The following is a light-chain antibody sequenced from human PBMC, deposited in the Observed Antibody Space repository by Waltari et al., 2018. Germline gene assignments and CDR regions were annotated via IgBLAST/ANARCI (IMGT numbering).Light chain of an antibody. Sequence: QSVLTQPPSVSGAPGQRVPLSCTGRSSNIGAGYEVHWYQHLPGTAPKLLIYGNTNRPSGVPDRFSGSKSGTSVSLAITGLQAEDEADYYCQSYDGSLSGSVFGGGTKLTVL. CDR1: SSNIGAGYE. CDR2: GNT. V-gene: IGLV1-40*01. J-gene: IGLJ2*01. CDR3: QSYDGSLSGSV.